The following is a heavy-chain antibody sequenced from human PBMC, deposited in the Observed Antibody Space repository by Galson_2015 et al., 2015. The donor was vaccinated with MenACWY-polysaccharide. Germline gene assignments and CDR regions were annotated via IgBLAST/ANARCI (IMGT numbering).Heavy chain of an antibody. CDR1: GFTVSSNY. D-gene: IGHD2-21*01. V-gene: IGHV3-53*01. CDR3: ARGIRREVLFIRAFDI. J-gene: IGHJ3*02. Sequence: SLRLSCAVSGFTVSSNYMSWVRQAPGKGPEWVSIIYSGGSTYYADSVKGRFTISRDNSKNTLYFQMTSLRVEDTAVYYCARGIRREVLFIRAFDIWGQGTMVTVSS. CDR2: IYSGGST.